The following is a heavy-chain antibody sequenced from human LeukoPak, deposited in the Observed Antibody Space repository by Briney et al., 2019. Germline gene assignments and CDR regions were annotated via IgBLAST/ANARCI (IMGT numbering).Heavy chain of an antibody. J-gene: IGHJ4*02. V-gene: IGHV3-48*01. CDR2: ISSSSSTI. Sequence: GGSLRLSCAASGFTFSSYSMNWVRQAPGKGLEWVSYISSSSSTIYYADSVKGRFTISRDNSKNTLYLQMNSLRAEDTAVYYCAKVPDSSGYYYLFNYWGQGTLVTVSS. CDR1: GFTFSSYS. CDR3: AKVPDSSGYYYLFNY. D-gene: IGHD3-22*01.